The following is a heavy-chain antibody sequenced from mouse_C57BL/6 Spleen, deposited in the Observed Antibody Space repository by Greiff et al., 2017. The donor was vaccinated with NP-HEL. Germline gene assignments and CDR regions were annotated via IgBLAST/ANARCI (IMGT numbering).Heavy chain of an antibody. Sequence: EVKVVESGGGLVQPGGSLSLSCAASGFTFTDYYMSWVRQPPGKALEWLGFIRNKANGYTTEYSASVKGRFTISRDNSQSILYLQMNALRAEDSATYYGASYPTVVSTDYAIDYWGQGTSVTVSS. CDR1: GFTFTDYY. D-gene: IGHD1-1*01. CDR3: ASYPTVVSTDYAIDY. J-gene: IGHJ4*01. CDR2: IRNKANGYTT. V-gene: IGHV7-3*01.